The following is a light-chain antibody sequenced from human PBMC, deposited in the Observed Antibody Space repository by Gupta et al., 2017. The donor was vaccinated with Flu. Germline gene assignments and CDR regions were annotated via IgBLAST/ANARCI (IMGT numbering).Light chain of an antibody. J-gene: IGKJ2*01. CDR3: QLYGSFMYT. Sequence: EIVLTKSPGTLSLSPGERASLSCRASQSINRNFLSWYQQKPGQAPRLLIYGASRRATGIPDRFSGSGSGTDFPLTISRLKPEDYAVYHCQLYGSFMYTFGQGTKLEIK. V-gene: IGKV3-20*01. CDR2: GAS. CDR1: QSINRNF.